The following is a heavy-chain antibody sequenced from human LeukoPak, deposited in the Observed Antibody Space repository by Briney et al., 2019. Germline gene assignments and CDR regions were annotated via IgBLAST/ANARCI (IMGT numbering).Heavy chain of an antibody. J-gene: IGHJ3*02. CDR2: IYYSGST. V-gene: IGHV4-59*01. CDR1: GGSIRNYY. D-gene: IGHD2-8*01. CDR3: ARAPNGFGAFDI. Sequence: PSETLSLTCTVSGGSIRNYYWSWIRQPPGKGLEWIGYIYYSGSTDYNPSLKSRVTISVDTSKNQFSLKMSSVTAADTAVYYCARAPNGFGAFDIWGPGTMVTVSS.